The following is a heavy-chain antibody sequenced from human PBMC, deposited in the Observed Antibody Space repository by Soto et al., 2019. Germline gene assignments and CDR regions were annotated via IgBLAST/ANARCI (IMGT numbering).Heavy chain of an antibody. CDR3: NSYPDFCGGQTPL. Sequence: EVQLVESGGGLVQPGGSLRLSCAASGFSITNTWMHWVRQAPGKGLEWVGRVKSKAAGGTADYAAPVKGRLTVSRDDSKNTQYLPMHSLKMEETAVYYCNSYPDFCGGQTPLWGQGTMVTVSS. CDR1: GFSITNTW. V-gene: IGHV3-15*07. D-gene: IGHD2-21*01. J-gene: IGHJ1*01. CDR2: VKSKAAGGTA.